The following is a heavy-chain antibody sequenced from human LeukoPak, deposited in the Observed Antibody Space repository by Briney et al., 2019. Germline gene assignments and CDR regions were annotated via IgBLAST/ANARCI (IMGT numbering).Heavy chain of an antibody. CDR2: ISGSGGTT. V-gene: IGHV3-23*01. CDR1: GFTFSSYA. Sequence: GGSLRLSCAGSGFTFSSYAMSWVRQAPGKGLEWVSAISGSGGTTYYADSVKGRFTISRDNSKNTLYLQMNSLRAEDTAVYYCAKDTSGSYFTGDYWGQGTMDTVSS. CDR3: AKDTSGSYFTGDY. D-gene: IGHD3-22*01. J-gene: IGHJ4*02.